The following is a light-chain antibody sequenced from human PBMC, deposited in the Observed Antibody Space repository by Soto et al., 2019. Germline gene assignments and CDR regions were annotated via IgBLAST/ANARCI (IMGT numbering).Light chain of an antibody. Sequence: DIVMTQSPDSLAVSLGERATINCKSSQSVLYSSNNKNYLAWYQQKPGQPPKLLIYWASTRESGVPDRFSGSGSGTDFTLTISSLQAEDVAFYYCQQYYSTPPTFGQGTKVEIK. CDR2: WAS. CDR1: QSVLYSSNNKNY. CDR3: QQYYSTPPT. J-gene: IGKJ1*01. V-gene: IGKV4-1*01.